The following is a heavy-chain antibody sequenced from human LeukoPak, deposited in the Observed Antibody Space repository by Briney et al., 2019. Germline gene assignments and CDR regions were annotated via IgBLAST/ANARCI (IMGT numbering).Heavy chain of an antibody. CDR1: GGSVSSTTYY. CDR2: INYSGST. D-gene: IGHD3-10*01. Sequence: PSETLSLTCTVSGGSVSSTTYYWSWIRPPPGKGLVWFASINYSGSTYYNPSLKSRVTISVDTSENQYSLKLSSVTAADTAVYYCARYVVYGSGKYYFDYWGQGTLVTVFS. V-gene: IGHV4-39*01. CDR3: ARYVVYGSGKYYFDY. J-gene: IGHJ4*02.